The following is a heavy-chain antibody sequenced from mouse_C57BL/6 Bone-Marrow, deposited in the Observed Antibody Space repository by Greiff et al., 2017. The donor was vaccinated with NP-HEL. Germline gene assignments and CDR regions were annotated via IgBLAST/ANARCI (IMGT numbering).Heavy chain of an antibody. CDR3: AREGSHYYYAMDY. CDR1: GYTFTSYG. CDR2: IYPRDGST. D-gene: IGHD1-1*02. Sequence: VKLQQSGPELVKPGASVKLSCKASGYTFTSYGINWVKQRPGQGLEWIGWIYPRDGSTKYNEKFKGKATLTVDTSSSTAYMELHSLTSEDSAVYFCAREGSHYYYAMDYWGQGTSVTVSS. V-gene: IGHV1-85*01. J-gene: IGHJ4*01.